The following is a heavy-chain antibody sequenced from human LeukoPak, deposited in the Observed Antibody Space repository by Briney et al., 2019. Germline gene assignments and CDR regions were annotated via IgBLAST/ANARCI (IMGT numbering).Heavy chain of an antibody. D-gene: IGHD2-2*01. Sequence: PGRSLRLSCAASGFTFSSYAMHWVRQAPGKGLEWVAVTSYDGSNKYYADSVKGRFTISRDNSKNTLYLQMNSLRAEDTAVYYCARDSGYCSSTSCYAYYYYGMDVWGKGTTVTVSS. CDR3: ARDSGYCSSTSCYAYYYYGMDV. CDR1: GFTFSSYA. CDR2: TSYDGSNK. J-gene: IGHJ6*04. V-gene: IGHV3-30*04.